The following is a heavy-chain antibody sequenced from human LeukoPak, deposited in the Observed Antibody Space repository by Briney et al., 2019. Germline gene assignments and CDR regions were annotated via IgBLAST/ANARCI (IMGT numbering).Heavy chain of an antibody. J-gene: IGHJ4*02. D-gene: IGHD3-22*01. CDR1: GFTFDDYA. V-gene: IGHV3-9*01. Sequence: GRSLRLSCAASGFTFDDYAMHWVRQAPGKGLEWVSGISWNSGSIGYADSVKGRFTISRDNAKNSLYLQMNSLRAEDTALYYCAKESYYYDSSGYYYFDYWGQGTLVTVSS. CDR3: AKESYYYDSSGYYYFDY. CDR2: ISWNSGSI.